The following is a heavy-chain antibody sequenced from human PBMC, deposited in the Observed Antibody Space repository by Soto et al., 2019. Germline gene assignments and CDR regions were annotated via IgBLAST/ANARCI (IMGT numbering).Heavy chain of an antibody. V-gene: IGHV1-18*01. D-gene: IGHD3-10*01. CDR1: GYTFTSYG. CDR2: ISAYNGNT. J-gene: IGHJ6*02. Sequence: GASVKVSCKASGYTFTSYGISWVRQAPGQGLEWMGWISAYNGNTNYAQKLQGRVTMTTDTSTSTAYMELRSLRSDDTAVCYCARDAYYYGSGSYYNGNLFYYYGMDVWGQGTTVTVSS. CDR3: ARDAYYYGSGSYYNGNLFYYYGMDV.